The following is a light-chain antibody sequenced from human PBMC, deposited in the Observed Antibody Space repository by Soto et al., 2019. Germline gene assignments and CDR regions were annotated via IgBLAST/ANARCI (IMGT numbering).Light chain of an antibody. J-gene: IGKJ1*01. V-gene: IGKV1-39*01. CDR2: AAS. CDR3: QQSYNSTQT. CDR1: QTIMTY. Sequence: DIQMTQSPSSLSASVGDEVTITCRASQTIMTYLNWYQLKPGKPPRLLIYAASSLQSGVPSRFSGSGSGTDFTLTISSLQPEDFATYACQQSYNSTQTFGQGTKGEIK.